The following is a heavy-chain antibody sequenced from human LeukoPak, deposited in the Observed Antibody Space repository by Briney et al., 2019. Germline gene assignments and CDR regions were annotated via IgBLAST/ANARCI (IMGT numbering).Heavy chain of an antibody. CDR2: IRDDGSEE. D-gene: IGHD6-6*01. V-gene: IGHV3-7*03. CDR3: ATSSSSSY. Sequence: GGSLRLSCAACGFSFRSYWMSWVRQAPGKGLEWVANIRDDGSEEHYVDSVRGRFTISRDNAKNSLYLQMTSLRAEDTAVYYCATSSSSSYWGQGTLVTVSS. CDR1: GFSFRSYW. J-gene: IGHJ4*02.